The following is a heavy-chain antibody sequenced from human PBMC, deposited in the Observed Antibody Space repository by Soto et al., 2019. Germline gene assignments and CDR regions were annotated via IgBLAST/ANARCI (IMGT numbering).Heavy chain of an antibody. V-gene: IGHV3-53*01. CDR2: LHSDVST. CDR3: ARELGGSWYYWFDP. Sequence: GGSLRLSCAVSGFTVSSNSIAWVRQAPGQGLEWVSVLHSDVSTYYVDSVKGRFVISRDKSMTTVYLQMNSLRAEDTARYYCARELGGSWYYWFDPWGQGTLVTVSS. D-gene: IGHD2-15*01. CDR1: GFTVSSNS. J-gene: IGHJ5*02.